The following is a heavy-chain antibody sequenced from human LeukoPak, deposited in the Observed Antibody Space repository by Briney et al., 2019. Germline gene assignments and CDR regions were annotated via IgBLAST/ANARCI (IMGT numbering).Heavy chain of an antibody. J-gene: IGHJ5*02. CDR2: IKQDGSEK. CDR1: GFTFSSYW. V-gene: IGHV3-7*01. D-gene: IGHD3/OR15-3a*01. Sequence: PGGSLRLSCAASGFTFSSYWMSWVRQAPGKGLEWVADIKQDGSEKYYVDSVKGRFTISRDNAKNSLYLQMNSLRAEDTAVYYCARSGLGLVGWSDPLGQGTLVTVSS. CDR3: ARSGLGLVGWSDP.